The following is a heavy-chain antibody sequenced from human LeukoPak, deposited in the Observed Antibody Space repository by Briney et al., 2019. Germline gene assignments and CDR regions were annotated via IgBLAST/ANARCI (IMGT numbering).Heavy chain of an antibody. CDR3: ARLPRGGNWFDP. Sequence: SETLSLTCTVSGGPISSTSYLWGWVRQPPGKRLEWIGTIYHSGSTYYSPSLKSRVTISVDTSKNQFSLKLSSVTAADTAMYSCARLPRGGNWFDPWGQGTLVTVSS. CDR2: IYHSGST. CDR1: GGPISSTSYL. V-gene: IGHV4-39*01. D-gene: IGHD5-12*01. J-gene: IGHJ5*02.